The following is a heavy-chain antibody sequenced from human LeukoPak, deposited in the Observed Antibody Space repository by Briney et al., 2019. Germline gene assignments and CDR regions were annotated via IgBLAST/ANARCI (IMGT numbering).Heavy chain of an antibody. CDR1: GFTFEDHA. Sequence: GGSLRLSCAASGFTFEDHAMHWVRQAPGKGLEWVSGISWNSGSIGYAYSVKGRFTISRDNAKNSLYLQMNSLRAEDTALYYCARDIHPYILTGYYAHWGQGTLVTVSS. D-gene: IGHD3-9*01. CDR3: ARDIHPYILTGYYAH. V-gene: IGHV3-9*01. J-gene: IGHJ4*02. CDR2: ISWNSGSI.